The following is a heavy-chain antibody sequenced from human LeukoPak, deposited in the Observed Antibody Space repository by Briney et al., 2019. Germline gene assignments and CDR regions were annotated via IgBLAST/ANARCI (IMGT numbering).Heavy chain of an antibody. CDR1: GFTFDDYA. V-gene: IGHV3-23*01. J-gene: IGHJ4*02. D-gene: IGHD3-16*01. CDR2: ISGSGGST. Sequence: PGGSLRLSCAASGFTFDDYAMHWVRQAPGKGLEWVSAISGSGGSTYYADSVKGRFTISRDNSKNTLYLQMNSLRAEDTAVYYCAPRPRAWGVRFDYWGQGTLVTVSS. CDR3: APRPRAWGVRFDY.